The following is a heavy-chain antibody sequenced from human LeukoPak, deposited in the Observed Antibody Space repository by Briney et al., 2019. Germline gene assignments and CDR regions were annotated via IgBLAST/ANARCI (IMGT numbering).Heavy chain of an antibody. Sequence: GGSLRLSCAASGFTFSSYGMHWVRQAPGKGLEWVSYITSSDSSIYYAASVQGRFTISRDNAKNSLYLQMNSLRAEDTAVYYCARRLPIAGGSSHAFNVWGQGTMVTVSS. D-gene: IGHD6-13*01. CDR3: ARRLPIAGGSSHAFNV. CDR2: ITSSDSSI. J-gene: IGHJ3*01. V-gene: IGHV3-48*04. CDR1: GFTFSSYG.